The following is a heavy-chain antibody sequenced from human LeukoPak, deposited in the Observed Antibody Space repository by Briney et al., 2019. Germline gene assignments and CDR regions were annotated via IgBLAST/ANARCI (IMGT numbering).Heavy chain of an antibody. D-gene: IGHD2-2*01. CDR1: GGSISTYY. J-gene: IGHJ4*02. Sequence: PSETLSLTCTVSGGSISTYYWSWIRQPAGKGLERLGRIHSSGTTHYDPSLRSRVTLSIDTSKNQFSLKLSSVTGADTAVYYCGRLNLPAVSGAFDYWGQGTLVTVSS. CDR3: GRLNLPAVSGAFDY. CDR2: IHSSGTT. V-gene: IGHV4-4*07.